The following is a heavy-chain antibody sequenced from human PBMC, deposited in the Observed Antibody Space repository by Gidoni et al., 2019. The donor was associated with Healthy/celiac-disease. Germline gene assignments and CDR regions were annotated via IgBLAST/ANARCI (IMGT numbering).Heavy chain of an antibody. J-gene: IGHJ5*02. D-gene: IGHD3-10*01. CDR2: IRSKDYGGTT. CDR1: GFTFGDYV. V-gene: IGHV3-49*05. Sequence: EVQLVESGGGLGNPGRSLRLSCTASGFTFGDYVMGWFRQAPVKGLDWVGFIRSKDYGGTTEYAASVKGRFTISRDDSKSIAYLQMNSLKTEDTAVYYCTGGTMVRGVIWFDPWGQGTLVTVSS. CDR3: TGGTMVRGVIWFDP.